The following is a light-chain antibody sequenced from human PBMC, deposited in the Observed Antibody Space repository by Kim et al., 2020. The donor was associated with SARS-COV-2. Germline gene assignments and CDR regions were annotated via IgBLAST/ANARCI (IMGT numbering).Light chain of an antibody. CDR3: QQYDNWPPYT. CDR2: GAS. CDR1: QKVSSN. Sequence: SPGERVTLSGRASQKVSSNVAWYQQKRGQAPRLLIYGASTRATDVPARFSGSGSGTQFTLTISSLQSEDFAVYYCQQYDNWPPYTFGPGTKVDIK. J-gene: IGKJ2*01. V-gene: IGKV3-15*01.